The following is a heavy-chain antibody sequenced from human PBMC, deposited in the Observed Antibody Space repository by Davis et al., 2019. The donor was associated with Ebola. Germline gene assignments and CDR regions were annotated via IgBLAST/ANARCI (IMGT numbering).Heavy chain of an antibody. CDR1: GFTFSSYA. CDR3: AKDWGYMVRGVMIDY. D-gene: IGHD3-10*01. Sequence: GGSLRLSCAASGFTFSSYAMSWVRQVPGKGLEWVSAIDGGGDATYYADSVKGRFTISRDNSKNTLFLQMNSLRAEDTAVYYCAKDWGYMVRGVMIDYWGQGTLVTVSS. J-gene: IGHJ4*02. V-gene: IGHV3-23*01. CDR2: IDGGGDAT.